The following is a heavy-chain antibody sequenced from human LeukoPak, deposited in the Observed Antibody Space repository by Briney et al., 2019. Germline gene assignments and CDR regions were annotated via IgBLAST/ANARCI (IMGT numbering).Heavy chain of an antibody. CDR2: IYPNDSDT. J-gene: IGHJ3*01. V-gene: IGHV5-51*01. CDR1: GYNFSNYW. D-gene: IGHD3-22*01. Sequence: GDSLKISCKGSGYNFSNYWIAWVRQMPGKGLEWMGIIYPNDSDTRYRPSFQGQVSISADKSINNAYLQWSSLKASDTAMYFCARPNSTYYYDSSGYDGFDVWGQGTMVTVSS. CDR3: ARPNSTYYYDSSGYDGFDV.